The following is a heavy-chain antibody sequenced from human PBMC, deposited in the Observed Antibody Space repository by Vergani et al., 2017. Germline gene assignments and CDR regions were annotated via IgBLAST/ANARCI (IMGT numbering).Heavy chain of an antibody. CDR1: GCTFDSYW. V-gene: IGHV3-7*01. D-gene: IGHD3-9*01. CDR2: IKQDGSEK. CDR3: AREGPDHDILTGYTY. Sequence: EVQLVESGGGLVQPGGSLRLSCAGSGCTFDSYWMSWVRQAPGKGLEWVANIKQDGSEKYYVDSVKGRFTISRDNSKNSLYLQMNSLRVEDTAVYYCAREGPDHDILTGYTYGDQGTVVTVSS. J-gene: IGHJ4*02.